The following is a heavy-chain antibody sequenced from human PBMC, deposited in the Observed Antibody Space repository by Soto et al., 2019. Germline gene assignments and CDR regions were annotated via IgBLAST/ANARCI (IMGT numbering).Heavy chain of an antibody. D-gene: IGHD1-26*01. J-gene: IGHJ4*02. V-gene: IGHV3-48*02. CDR3: ARDPSGRFGIEY. CDR2: ITELRTVT. CDR1: GFSLTSHN. Sequence: PGESLKISCAASGFSLTSHNMNCVRQAPGKGLEWIAYITELRTVTHYAASVEGRFTISRDTAKNSLYLQMTSLRDEDTAIYYCARDPSGRFGIEYWGQGTLVTVSS.